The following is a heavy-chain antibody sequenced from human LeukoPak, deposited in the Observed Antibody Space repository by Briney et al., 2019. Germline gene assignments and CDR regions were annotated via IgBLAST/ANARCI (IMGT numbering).Heavy chain of an antibody. CDR1: GFSFSGYY. CDR2: IRTSGSTM. D-gene: IGHD2-15*01. CDR3: ARFRGYCSGGTCYPYYFDY. J-gene: IGHJ4*02. V-gene: IGHV3-11*01. Sequence: GGSLRLSCAASGFSFSGYYMIWLRQAPGKGLEWVSYIRTSGSTMYCTDSLKGRFTISRDNAKNSLYLQMNSLRAEDTAVYYCARFRGYCSGGTCYPYYFDYWGQGSLVTVSS.